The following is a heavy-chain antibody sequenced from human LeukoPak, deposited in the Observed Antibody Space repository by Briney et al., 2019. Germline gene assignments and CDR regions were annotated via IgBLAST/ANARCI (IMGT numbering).Heavy chain of an antibody. D-gene: IGHD2-15*01. CDR2: IYYSGST. V-gene: IGHV4-61*01. CDR1: GGSVSSGSYY. J-gene: IGHJ6*02. Sequence: PSETLSLTCTVSGGSVSSGSYYRSWIRQPPGKGLEWIGYIYYSGSTNYNPSLKSRVTISVDTSKNQFSLKLSSVTAADTAVYYCARDRAEYCSGGSCYSDYYYYGMDVWGQGTTVTVSS. CDR3: ARDRAEYCSGGSCYSDYYYYGMDV.